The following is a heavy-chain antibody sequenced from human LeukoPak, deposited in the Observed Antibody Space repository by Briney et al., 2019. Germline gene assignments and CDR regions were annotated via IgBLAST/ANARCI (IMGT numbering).Heavy chain of an antibody. J-gene: IGHJ4*02. CDR2: ISSSSTI. CDR1: GFTFSSYS. D-gene: IGHD6-19*01. V-gene: IGHV3-48*04. CDR3: VPKQWPANSDY. Sequence: PGGSLRLSCAASGFTFSSYSMNWVRQAPGKGLEWVSYISSSSTIYYADSVKGRFTISRDNAKNSLYLQMNSLRAEDTAVYYCVPKQWPANSDYWGQGTLVTVSS.